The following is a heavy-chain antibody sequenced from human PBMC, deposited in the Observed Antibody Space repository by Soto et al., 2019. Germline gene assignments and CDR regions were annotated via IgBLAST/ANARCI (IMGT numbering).Heavy chain of an antibody. CDR3: TRHALQYCGGDCYLLPYFDL. CDR2: IRSRANSYAT. CDR1: GFTFSGSA. D-gene: IGHD2-21*02. Sequence: EVQLVESGGGLVQPGGSLKLSCAASGFTFSGSAMHWVRQASGKGLEWVGRIRSRANSYATAYAASVKGRFPISRDDSKNTAYLQXNSLKTEATAXXYXTRHALQYCGGDCYLLPYFDLWGRGTLVTFSS. J-gene: IGHJ2*01. V-gene: IGHV3-73*02.